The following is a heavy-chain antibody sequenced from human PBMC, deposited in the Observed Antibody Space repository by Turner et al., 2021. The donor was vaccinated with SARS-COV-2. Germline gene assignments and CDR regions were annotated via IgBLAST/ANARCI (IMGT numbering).Heavy chain of an antibody. Sequence: QLQLHESGPGLVKPSETLSLACTVSGGSLRSSYYWVWIRQSPGKGLEWIGSIYYSGDTYYNPSLKSRLTIFLDTSKNQLSLNVTSVTAADTAVYYCARHGQHLPLDNFDTWGQGTMVTVSS. J-gene: IGHJ3*02. CDR2: IYYSGDT. CDR1: GGSLRSSYY. D-gene: IGHD6-13*01. V-gene: IGHV4-39*01. CDR3: ARHGQHLPLDNFDT.